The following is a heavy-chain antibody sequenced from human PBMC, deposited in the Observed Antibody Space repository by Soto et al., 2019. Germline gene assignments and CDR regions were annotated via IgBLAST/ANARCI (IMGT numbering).Heavy chain of an antibody. D-gene: IGHD3-22*01. CDR3: AHRRIDSSRRWKYGAFDI. CDR2: IYWDDDK. V-gene: IGHV2-5*02. CDR1: GFSLSTRGVG. J-gene: IGHJ3*02. Sequence: QITLKESGPTLVKPTQTLTLTCMFSGFSLSTRGVGVGWIRQPPGKALEWLALIYWDDDKYYSPSLRSRLTITKDTSKHQVVLTMTNMDPVDTGTYYCAHRRIDSSRRWKYGAFDIWGQGTMVTVSS.